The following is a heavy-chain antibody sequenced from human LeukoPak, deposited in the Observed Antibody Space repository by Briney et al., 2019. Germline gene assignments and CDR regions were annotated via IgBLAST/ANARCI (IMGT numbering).Heavy chain of an antibody. D-gene: IGHD3-3*01. V-gene: IGHV3-30*02. CDR1: GFTFSSYG. J-gene: IGHJ5*02. CDR2: IRYDGSNK. CDR3: AKDKGLRSFGVVIRPETDNWFDP. Sequence: GGSLRLSCAASGFTFSSYGMHWVRQAPGKGLEWVAFIRYDGSNKYYADSVKGRFTISRDNSKNTLYLQMNSLRAEDTAVYYCAKDKGLRSFGVVIRPETDNWFDPWGQGTLVTVSS.